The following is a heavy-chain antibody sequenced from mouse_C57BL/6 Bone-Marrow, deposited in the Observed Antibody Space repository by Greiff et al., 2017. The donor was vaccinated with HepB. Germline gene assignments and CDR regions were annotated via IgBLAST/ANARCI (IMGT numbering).Heavy chain of an antibody. V-gene: IGHV14-4*01. Sequence: VQLKESGAELVRPGASVKLSCTASGFNIKDDYMHWVKQRPEQGLEWIGWIDPENGDTEYASKFQGKATITADTSSNTAYLQLSSLTSEDTAVYYCTPYYYGGYWGQGTTLTVSS. CDR2: IDPENGDT. D-gene: IGHD6-5*01. CDR1: GFNIKDDY. J-gene: IGHJ2*01. CDR3: TPYYYGGY.